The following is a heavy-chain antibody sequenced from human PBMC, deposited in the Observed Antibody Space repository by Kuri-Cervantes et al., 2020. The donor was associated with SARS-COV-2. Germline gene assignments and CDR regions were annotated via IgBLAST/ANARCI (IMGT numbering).Heavy chain of an antibody. J-gene: IGHJ4*02. CDR2: ISSSSSYT. CDR1: GFTFSDYY. V-gene: IGHV3-11*03. CDR3: ARGQQLIDY. Sequence: GGSLRLSCAASGFTFSDYYMSWIRQAPGKGLEWVSDISSSSSYTNYADSVKGRFTISRDNAKNSLYLQMNSLRAEDTAVYYCARGQQLIDYWGQGTLVTVSS. D-gene: IGHD6-13*01.